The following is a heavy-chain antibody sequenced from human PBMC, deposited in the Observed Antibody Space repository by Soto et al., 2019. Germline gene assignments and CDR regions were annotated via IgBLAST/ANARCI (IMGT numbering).Heavy chain of an antibody. CDR3: ARTLKIPLPQYYSAMDV. D-gene: IGHD2-21*02. V-gene: IGHV3-48*03. Sequence: EEQLVESGGGLVHPGGSLRLSCSASGFTFSRYEMNWVRQGPGRGLEWISYISPSDSAAYYADSVKGRFTISRDNAKNTLILQLNRLRAEDTAVYYCARTLKIPLPQYYSAMDVWGQGTTVTVSS. J-gene: IGHJ6*02. CDR1: GFTFSRYE. CDR2: ISPSDSAA.